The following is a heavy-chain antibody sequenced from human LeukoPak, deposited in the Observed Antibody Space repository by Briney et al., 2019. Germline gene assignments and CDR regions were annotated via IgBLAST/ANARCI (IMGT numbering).Heavy chain of an antibody. V-gene: IGHV4-38-2*02. CDR1: GYSISSGYY. J-gene: IGHJ4*02. CDR3: AREGPTSFSDY. CDR2: VYHSGST. D-gene: IGHD1-1*01. Sequence: SETLSLTCTVSGYSISSGYYWGWIRQPLGKGLEWIGSVYHSGSTYYNPSLKSRVTISVDTSKNQFSLKLSSVTAADTAVYYCAREGPTSFSDYWGQGTLVTVSS.